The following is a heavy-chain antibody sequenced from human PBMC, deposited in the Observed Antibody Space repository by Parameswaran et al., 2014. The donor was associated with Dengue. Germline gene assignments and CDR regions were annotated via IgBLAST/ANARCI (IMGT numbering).Heavy chain of an antibody. J-gene: IGHJ4*02. CDR3: ARVTYYDYRVDY. CDR2: INHSGST. D-gene: IGHD3-3*01. V-gene: IGHV4-34*01. Sequence: WIRQPPGKGLEWIGEINHSGSTNYNPSLKSRVTISVDTSKNQFSLKLSSVTAADTAVYYCARVTYYDYRVDYWGQGTLVTVSS.